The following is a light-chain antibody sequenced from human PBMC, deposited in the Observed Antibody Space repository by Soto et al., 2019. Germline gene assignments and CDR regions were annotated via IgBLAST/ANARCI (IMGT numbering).Light chain of an antibody. J-gene: IGLJ1*01. CDR1: SSNIGNNA. CDR2: YDD. CDR3: AAWDDSLNGRV. Sequence: QSLLTQPPSVSEAPRQRVTISCSGSSSNIGNNAVNWYQQLPGKAPKLLIYYDDLLPSGVSDRFSGSKSGTSASLAISGLQSEDEADYYCAAWDDSLNGRVFGTGTKVTVL. V-gene: IGLV1-36*01.